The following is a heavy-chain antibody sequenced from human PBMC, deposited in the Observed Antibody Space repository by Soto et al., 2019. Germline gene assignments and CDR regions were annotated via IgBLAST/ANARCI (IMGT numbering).Heavy chain of an antibody. CDR1: GFTFSNYN. CDR2: IGRSGGYI. CDR3: ARGDHGCTSHWYLDL. Sequence: EVQLVESGGGLVKPGGSLRLSCAVSGFTFSNYNMNWVRQAPGKGLEWVSSIGRSGGYIYYADSVKGRFTISRDNGKNSLFLQMNSLRAEDTAVYYCARGDHGCTSHWYLDLWGRGTLVTVSS. J-gene: IGHJ2*01. V-gene: IGHV3-21*01. D-gene: IGHD4-17*01.